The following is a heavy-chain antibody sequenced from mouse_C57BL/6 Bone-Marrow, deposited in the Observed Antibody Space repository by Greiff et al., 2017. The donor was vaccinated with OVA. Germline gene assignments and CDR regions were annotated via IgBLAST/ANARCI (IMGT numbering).Heavy chain of an antibody. CDR2: IHTNSGST. CDR3: ASFFTARATSGVYYAMDY. D-gene: IGHD3-1*01. CDR1: GYTFTSYW. J-gene: IGHJ4*01. Sequence: QVQLQQPGAELVKPGASVKLSCKASGYTFTSYWMHWVKQKPGQGLEWIGMIHTNSGSTNYNEKFKSKATLTVDKSSSTAYMQLSSLTSEDSAVYYCASFFTARATSGVYYAMDYWGQGTSVTVSS. V-gene: IGHV1-64*01.